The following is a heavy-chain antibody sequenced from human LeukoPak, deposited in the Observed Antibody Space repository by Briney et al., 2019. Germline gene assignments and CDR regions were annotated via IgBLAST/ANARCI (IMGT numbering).Heavy chain of an antibody. D-gene: IGHD6-19*01. CDR3: ARDRDRSGWLSAFDI. V-gene: IGHV3-11*04. J-gene: IGHJ3*02. CDR2: ISSSGSTI. CDR1: GFTFSDYY. Sequence: GGSLRLSCAASGFTFSDYYMSWIRQAPGKGLEWVSYISSSGSTIYYADSVKGRFTISRDNAKNSLYLQMNSLRAEDTAVYYCARDRDRSGWLSAFDIWGQGTMVTVSS.